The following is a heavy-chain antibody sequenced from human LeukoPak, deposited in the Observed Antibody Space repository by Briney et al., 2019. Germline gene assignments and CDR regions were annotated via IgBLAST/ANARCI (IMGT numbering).Heavy chain of an antibody. Sequence: SVKVSCKASGGTFSSYAISWVRQAPGQGLEWMGGIIPIFGTANYAQKFQGRVTITADESTSTAYMELSSLRSEDTAVYYCARGGKIRYFDWLLGTEGNYFDYWGQGTLVTVSS. CDR2: IIPIFGTA. CDR1: GGTFSSYA. CDR3: ARGGKIRYFDWLLGTEGNYFDY. V-gene: IGHV1-69*13. J-gene: IGHJ4*02. D-gene: IGHD3-9*01.